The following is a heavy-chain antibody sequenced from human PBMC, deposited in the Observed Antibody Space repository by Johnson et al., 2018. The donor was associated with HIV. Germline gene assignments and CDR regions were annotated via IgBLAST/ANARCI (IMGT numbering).Heavy chain of an antibody. CDR3: ASLGLDLLVKAPLSVVFDAFDI. V-gene: IGHV3-30-3*01. CDR2: ISYDGSNK. Sequence: QVQLVESGGGVVQPGRSLRLSCVASGFTFSSYAMHWVRQAPGKGLEWVAVISYDGSNKYYADSVKGRFTISRDNSKNTLYLQMNSLRAEDTAVYYCASLGLDLLVKAPLSVVFDAFDIWGQGTMVTVSS. CDR1: GFTFSSYA. D-gene: IGHD3-16*01. J-gene: IGHJ3*02.